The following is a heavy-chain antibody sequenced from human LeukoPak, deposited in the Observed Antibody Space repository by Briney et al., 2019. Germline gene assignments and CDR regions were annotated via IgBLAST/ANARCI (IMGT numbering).Heavy chain of an antibody. CDR3: AKEVVMTTAPFGYSFDS. V-gene: IGHV3-23*01. CDR2: ISSSGHLA. CDR1: GFDFSSFA. J-gene: IGHJ4*02. Sequence: PGGSLRLSCAASGFDFSSFAIRWVRQPPGRGLEWVSGISSSGHLAFYADSVQGRFSVSRDNSRNTLSLQMDSLRAEDTALYYCAKEVVMTTAPFGYSFDSWGQGTLVTVSS. D-gene: IGHD3-22*01.